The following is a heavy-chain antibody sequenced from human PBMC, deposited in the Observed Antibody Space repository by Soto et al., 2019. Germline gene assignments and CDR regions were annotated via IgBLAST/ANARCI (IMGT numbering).Heavy chain of an antibody. CDR2: ISSSSSTI. J-gene: IGHJ4*02. CDR3: ARGGGYCGGDCPNDY. V-gene: IGHV3-48*02. D-gene: IGHD2-21*02. Sequence: GGSLRLSCAASGFTFSSYSMNWVRQAPGKGLEWVSYISSSSSTIYYADSVKGRFTISSDNAKNSLYLQMNSLRDEDTAVYYCARGGGYCGGDCPNDYWGQGTLVTVSS. CDR1: GFTFSSYS.